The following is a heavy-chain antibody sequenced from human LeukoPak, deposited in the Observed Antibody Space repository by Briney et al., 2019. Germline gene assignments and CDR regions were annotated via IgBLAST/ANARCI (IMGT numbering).Heavy chain of an antibody. CDR1: GGSVSSALYY. Sequence: SETLSLTCTVSGGSVSSALYYWHWIPQPPGKGLEWIGTIYYSGGTYYNPSLKSRLTLSVDTSKNQFSLKLSSVTAADTAVYYCARHNQITARLAWIDPWGQGTLVTVSS. CDR3: ARHNQITARLAWIDP. D-gene: IGHD6-13*01. CDR2: IYYSGGT. V-gene: IGHV4-39*01. J-gene: IGHJ5*02.